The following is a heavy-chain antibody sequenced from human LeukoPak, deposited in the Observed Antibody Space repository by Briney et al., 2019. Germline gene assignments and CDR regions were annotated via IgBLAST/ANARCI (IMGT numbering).Heavy chain of an antibody. Sequence: ASVTVSCKASGYTFTSYGISWVRQAPGQGLEWMGWISAYNGNTNYEQKLQGRVTMTTDTSTSTAYMELRSLRSDDTAVYYCARNQYCSSTSCYHSTYYYYYMDVWGKGTTVTVSS. J-gene: IGHJ6*03. CDR3: ARNQYCSSTSCYHSTYYYYYMDV. CDR2: ISAYNGNT. V-gene: IGHV1-18*01. CDR1: GYTFTSYG. D-gene: IGHD2-2*01.